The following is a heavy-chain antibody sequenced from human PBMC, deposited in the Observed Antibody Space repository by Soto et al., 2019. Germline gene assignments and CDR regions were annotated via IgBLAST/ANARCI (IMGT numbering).Heavy chain of an antibody. Sequence: QVQLVQSGAEEKKPGASVKVSCKASGYTFTSYAMHWVRQAPGQRLEWMGWINAGNGNTKYSQKFQGRVTITRDTSANTADMELSSLRSEDTAVYYCARSIGVVTALDYWGQGTLVTVSS. V-gene: IGHV1-3*05. CDR2: INAGNGNT. CDR3: ARSIGVVTALDY. CDR1: GYTFTSYA. J-gene: IGHJ4*02. D-gene: IGHD2-21*02.